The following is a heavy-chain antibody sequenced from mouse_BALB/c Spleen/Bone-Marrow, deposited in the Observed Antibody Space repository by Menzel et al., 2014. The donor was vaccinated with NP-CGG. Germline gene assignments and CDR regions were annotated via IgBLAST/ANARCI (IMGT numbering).Heavy chain of an antibody. V-gene: IGHV3-2*02. J-gene: IGHJ2*01. CDR3: ARGSHFDY. CDR1: GYSITSDYA. Sequence: VQLQQSGPGLVKPSQSLSLTCTVTGYSITSDYAWNWIRQFPGNKLEWMGYINYSGSTSYNPSLKSRISITRDASENQFLLQLNSVTTEDTATYYCARGSHFDYWGQGTTLTVSS. CDR2: INYSGST.